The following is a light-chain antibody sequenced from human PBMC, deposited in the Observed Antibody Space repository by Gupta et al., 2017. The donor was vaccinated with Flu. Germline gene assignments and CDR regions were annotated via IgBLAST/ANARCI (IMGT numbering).Light chain of an antibody. V-gene: IGKV4-1*01. CDR1: RSVLYTSNNKNY. Sequence: DIVMTQSPDSLAVSLGERATINCKSSRSVLYTSNNKNYLAWLQQKPGQPPKVLIYWASTRESGVPDRFSGSGSGTDFTLTISGLQAEDVAVYYCQQYFTSPRTFGQGTKVEIK. CDR3: QQYFTSPRT. J-gene: IGKJ1*01. CDR2: WAS.